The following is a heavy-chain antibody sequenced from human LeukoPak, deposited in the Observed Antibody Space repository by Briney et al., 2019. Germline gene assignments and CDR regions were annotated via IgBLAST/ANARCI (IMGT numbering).Heavy chain of an antibody. J-gene: IGHJ4*02. CDR3: ATYGDPFSRH. D-gene: IGHD4-17*01. V-gene: IGHV3-23*01. CDR2: IGTGRTT. Sequence: GGSLRLSCAASGFTFSSYAMTWVRQAPGKGLEWVSTIGTGRTTYYADSVKGRFTISRDDSRNSLYLQMNSLRAEDTALYYCATYGDPFSRHWGQGTLVTVSS. CDR1: GFTFSSYA.